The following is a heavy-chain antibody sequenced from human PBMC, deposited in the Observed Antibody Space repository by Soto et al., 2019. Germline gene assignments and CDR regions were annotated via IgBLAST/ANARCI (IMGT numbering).Heavy chain of an antibody. Sequence: GGSLRLSCAASGFTFDTYSMNWVRQAPGKGLEWVSSISSSSSYIYYTDSVKGRFTISRDNAKNSLYLQMNSLRAEDTAVYYCASLSRFALDYWGQGTLVTVSS. J-gene: IGHJ4*02. CDR2: ISSSSSYI. CDR1: GFTFDTYS. CDR3: ASLSRFALDY. V-gene: IGHV3-21*01. D-gene: IGHD3-10*01.